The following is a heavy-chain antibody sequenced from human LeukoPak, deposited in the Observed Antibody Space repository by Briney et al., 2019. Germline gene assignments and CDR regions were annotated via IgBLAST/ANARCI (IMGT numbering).Heavy chain of an antibody. J-gene: IGHJ4*02. D-gene: IGHD3-3*01. CDR3: ARNGVDGEWLFA. V-gene: IGHV3-48*03. CDR1: GFTFSSYE. CDR2: ISISGSPI. Sequence: GGSLRLSCAASGFTFSSYEMNWVRQAPGKGLEWVSYISISGSPIYYADSVKGRFTISRDNPKNSLYLQINSLRAEDTAVYYCARNGVDGEWLFAWGQGTLVTVSS.